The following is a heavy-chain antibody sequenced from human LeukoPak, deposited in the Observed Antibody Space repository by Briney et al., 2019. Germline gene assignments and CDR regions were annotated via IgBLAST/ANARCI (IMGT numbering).Heavy chain of an antibody. D-gene: IGHD3-16*01. CDR1: GYSFTAYW. J-gene: IGHJ4*02. V-gene: IGHV5-51*01. CDR3: ARPAAGLGGFDY. CDR2: IYPGDSAT. Sequence: PGESLKISCRGSGYSFTAYWIAWVRQMPGKGLEWMATIYPGDSATTYSPYFQGQVTISADKSIATAYLQWSSLKASDTAMYYCARPAAGLGGFDYWGQGTLVTVSS.